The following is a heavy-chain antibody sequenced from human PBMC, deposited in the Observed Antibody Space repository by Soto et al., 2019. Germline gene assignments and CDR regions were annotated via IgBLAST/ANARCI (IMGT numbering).Heavy chain of an antibody. J-gene: IGHJ5*02. V-gene: IGHV3-23*01. Sequence: PGGSLRLSCAASGFIFENFGMSWVRQAPGKGLEWISSISGSGSKKYYADSVKGRFTISRDNSKSTVYLELNNLSAEDTAVYHCAKNQGVELVPLATVDWFDPWGQGSVVTVS. CDR1: GFIFENFG. CDR2: ISGSGSKK. D-gene: IGHD1-26*01. CDR3: AKNQGVELVPLATVDWFDP.